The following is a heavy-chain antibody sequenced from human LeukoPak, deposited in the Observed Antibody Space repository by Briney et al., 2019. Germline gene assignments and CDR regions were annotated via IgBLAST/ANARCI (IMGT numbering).Heavy chain of an antibody. D-gene: IGHD6-13*01. J-gene: IGHJ2*01. V-gene: IGHV1-69*05. Sequence: ASVKVSCXASGGTLSSYAISWVRQAPGQGLEWMGGIIPIFGTANYAQKFQGRVTITTDESTSTAYMELSSLRSEDTAVYYCARDRKWGSSWQKYWYFDLWGRGTLVTVSS. CDR2: IIPIFGTA. CDR1: GGTLSSYA. CDR3: ARDRKWGSSWQKYWYFDL.